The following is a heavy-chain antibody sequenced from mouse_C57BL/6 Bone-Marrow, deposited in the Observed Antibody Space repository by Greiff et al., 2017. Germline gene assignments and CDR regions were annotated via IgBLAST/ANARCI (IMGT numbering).Heavy chain of an antibody. D-gene: IGHD1-1*01. CDR3: ARDDYYGSAYFDY. V-gene: IGHV5-16*01. Sequence: EVQGVEPEGGLVQPGSSMKISCTASGFTFSDYYMAWVRQVPEKGLEWVANINYDGSSTNYMDSLKSRFIISVDNSKNILYLQMSSLKSEDTATYYCARDDYYGSAYFDYWGQGTTLTVSS. CDR2: INYDGSST. CDR1: GFTFSDYY. J-gene: IGHJ2*01.